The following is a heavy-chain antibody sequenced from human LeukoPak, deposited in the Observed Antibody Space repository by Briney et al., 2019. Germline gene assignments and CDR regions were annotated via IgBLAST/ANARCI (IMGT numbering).Heavy chain of an antibody. CDR1: GYTFTSYA. D-gene: IGHD4-23*01. Sequence: ASVKVSCKASGYTFTSYAMNWVRQAPGQGLEWMGWINTNTGNPTYAQGFTGRFVFPLDTSVSTAYLQISSLKAEDTAVYYCARNSRGGKTYYYYGMDVWGQGTTVTVSS. V-gene: IGHV7-4-1*02. CDR3: ARNSRGGKTYYYYGMDV. CDR2: INTNTGNP. J-gene: IGHJ6*02.